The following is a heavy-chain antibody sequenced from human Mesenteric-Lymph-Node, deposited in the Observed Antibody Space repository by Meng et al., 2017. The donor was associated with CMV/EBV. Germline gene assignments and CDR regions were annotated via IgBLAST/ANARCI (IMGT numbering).Heavy chain of an antibody. CDR3: ARDRGFYGMDV. Sequence: SETLSLTCTVSGDSITTSTYYWGWIRQPPGKGLEWIGSIYYTGSTYRNPSLTSRVTISVDKSKNQYSLNLSSVTAADTAVYYCARDRGFYGMDVWGQGTTVTVSS. CDR1: GDSITTSTYY. CDR2: IYYTGST. J-gene: IGHJ6*01. V-gene: IGHV4-39*07.